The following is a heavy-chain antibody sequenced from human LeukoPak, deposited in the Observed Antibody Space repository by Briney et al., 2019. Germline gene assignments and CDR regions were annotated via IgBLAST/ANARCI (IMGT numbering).Heavy chain of an antibody. CDR1: GFTFSSYS. D-gene: IGHD1-26*01. Sequence: PGGSLRLSCAASGFTFSSYSMNWVRQAPGKGLEWVAVIWYDGSNKYYADSVKGRFTISRDNSKNTLYLQMNSLRAEDTAVYYCAREPLGGSYFRSLWFDPWGQGTLVTVSS. V-gene: IGHV3-33*08. J-gene: IGHJ5*02. CDR2: IWYDGSNK. CDR3: AREPLGGSYFRSLWFDP.